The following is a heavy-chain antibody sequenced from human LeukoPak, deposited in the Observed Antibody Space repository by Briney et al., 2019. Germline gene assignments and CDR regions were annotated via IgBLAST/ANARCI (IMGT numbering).Heavy chain of an antibody. V-gene: IGHV1-2*02. J-gene: IGHJ6*02. D-gene: IGHD6-25*01. Sequence: MGWINPDSGGTNYAQKFQGRVTMTRDTSINTAYMVLSSLRSDDTAVYHCARGGRADYGMDVWGQGTTVTVSS. CDR2: INPDSGGT. CDR3: ARGGRADYGMDV.